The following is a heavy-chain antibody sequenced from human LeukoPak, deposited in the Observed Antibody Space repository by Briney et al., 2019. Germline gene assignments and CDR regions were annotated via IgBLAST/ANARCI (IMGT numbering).Heavy chain of an antibody. CDR2: IIPIFGTA. D-gene: IGHD3-22*01. J-gene: IGHJ4*02. CDR3: ASGYYSDGSGYSPADY. CDR1: GGTFSSYA. V-gene: IGHV1-69*13. Sequence: GASVKVSCKASGGTFSSYAISWVQQAPGQGLEWMGGIIPIFGTANYAQKFQGRVTITADESTSTAYMELSSLRSEDTAVYYCASGYYSDGSGYSPADYWGQGTRVTVSS.